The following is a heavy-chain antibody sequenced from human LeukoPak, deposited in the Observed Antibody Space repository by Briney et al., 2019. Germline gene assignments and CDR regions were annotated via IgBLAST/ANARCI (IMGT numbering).Heavy chain of an antibody. J-gene: IGHJ4*02. V-gene: IGHV1-2*02. Sequence: ASVKVSCKASGYTFTGYYMHWVRQAPGQGLEWMGWINPNSGGTNYAQRFQGRVTMTRDTSISTAYMELSSLRSEDTAVYYCASCWYYYGSGSDQPPNYWGQGTLVTVSS. CDR2: INPNSGGT. CDR1: GYTFTGYY. CDR3: ASCWYYYGSGSDQPPNY. D-gene: IGHD3-10*01.